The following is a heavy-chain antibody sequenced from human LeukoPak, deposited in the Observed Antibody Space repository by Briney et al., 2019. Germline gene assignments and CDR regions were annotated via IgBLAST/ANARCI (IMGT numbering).Heavy chain of an antibody. Sequence: SETLSLTRTVSGGSISSYYWSWIRQPPGKGLEWIGYIYYSGSTNYNPSLKSRVTISVDTSKNQFSLKLSSVTAADTAVYYCARDPRYCSGGSCYSEVGWFDPWGQGTLVTVSS. CDR2: IYYSGST. V-gene: IGHV4-59*01. J-gene: IGHJ5*02. CDR1: GGSISSYY. D-gene: IGHD2-15*01. CDR3: ARDPRYCSGGSCYSEVGWFDP.